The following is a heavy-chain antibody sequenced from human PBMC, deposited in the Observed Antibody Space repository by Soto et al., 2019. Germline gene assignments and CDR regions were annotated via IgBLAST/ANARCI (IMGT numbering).Heavy chain of an antibody. CDR3: KAAGTTSVAAASEY. D-gene: IGHD6-13*01. CDR1: GFIFSTYS. CDR2: LSSSSRTI. J-gene: IGHJ4*02. Sequence: EVQLVESGGGLVQPGGSLRLSCAASGFIFSTYSLNWVRQAPGKGLEWVSYLSSSSRTIYYADSVKGRFTISRDNAKNSLYLHVNSLSAEDTAVYYCKAAGTTSVAAASEYWGQGTLVTVSS. V-gene: IGHV3-48*01.